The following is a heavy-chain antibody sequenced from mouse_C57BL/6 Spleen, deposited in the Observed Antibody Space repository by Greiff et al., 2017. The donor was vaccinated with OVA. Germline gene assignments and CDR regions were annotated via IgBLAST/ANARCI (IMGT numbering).Heavy chain of an antibody. D-gene: IGHD2-12*01. J-gene: IGHJ4*01. V-gene: IGHV1-26*01. CDR3: ARRYYSDAMDY. CDR2: INPNNGGT. Sequence: EVQLHQSGPELVKPGASVKISCKASGYTFTDYYMNWVKQSHGKSLEWIGDINPNNGGTSYNQKFKGKATLTVDKSSSTAYMELRSLTSEDSAVYYCARRYYSDAMDYWGQGTSVTVSS. CDR1: GYTFTDYY.